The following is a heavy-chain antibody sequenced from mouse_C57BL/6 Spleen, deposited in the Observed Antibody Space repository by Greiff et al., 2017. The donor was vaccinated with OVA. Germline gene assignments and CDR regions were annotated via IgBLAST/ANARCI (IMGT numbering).Heavy chain of an antibody. J-gene: IGHJ1*03. CDR1: GYAFSSSW. CDR3: ASHYGSSSYWYFDV. Sequence: QVQLQQSGPELVKPGASVKISCKASGYAFSSSWMNWVKQRPGKGLEWIGRIYPGDGDTNYNGKFKGKATLTADKSSSTAYMQLSSLTSEDSAVYFCASHYGSSSYWYFDVWGTGTTVTVSS. D-gene: IGHD1-1*01. V-gene: IGHV1-82*01. CDR2: IYPGDGDT.